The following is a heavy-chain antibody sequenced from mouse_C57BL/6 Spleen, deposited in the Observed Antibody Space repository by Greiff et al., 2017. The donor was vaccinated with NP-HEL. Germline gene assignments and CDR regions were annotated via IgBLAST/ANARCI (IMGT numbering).Heavy chain of an antibody. Sequence: VQLQQSGTVLARPGASVKMSCKTSGYTFTSYWMHWVKQRPGQGLEWIGAIYPGNSDTSYNQKFKGKAKLTAVTSASTAYMELSSLTNEDSAVYYCTREDYYGSHWYFDVWGTGTTVTVSS. D-gene: IGHD1-1*01. CDR1: GYTFTSYW. CDR3: TREDYYGSHWYFDV. J-gene: IGHJ1*03. CDR2: IYPGNSDT. V-gene: IGHV1-5*01.